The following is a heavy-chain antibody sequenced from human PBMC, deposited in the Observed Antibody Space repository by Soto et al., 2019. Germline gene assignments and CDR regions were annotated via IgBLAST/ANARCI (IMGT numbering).Heavy chain of an antibody. CDR2: IYYSGST. J-gene: IGHJ4*02. V-gene: IGHV4-59*01. CDR3: ARYRGGSFYFDY. D-gene: IGHD1-26*01. Sequence: SETLSLTCTVSGGSISSYYWSWIRQPPGKGLEWIGYIYYSGSTNYNPSLKSRVTISVDTSKNQFSLKLSSVTAADTAEYYCARYRGGSFYFDYWGQGTLVTVSS. CDR1: GGSISSYY.